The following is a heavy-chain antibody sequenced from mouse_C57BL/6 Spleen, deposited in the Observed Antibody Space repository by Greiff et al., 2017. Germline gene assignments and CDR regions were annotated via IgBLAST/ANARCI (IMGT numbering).Heavy chain of an antibody. V-gene: IGHV1-22*01. CDR2: INPNNGGT. Sequence: EVQLVESGPELVKPGASVKMSCKASGYTFTDYNMHWVKQSHGKSLEWIGYINPNNGGTSYNQKFKGKATLTVNKSSSTAYMELRSLTSEDSAVYYCASDYGSSRYAMDYWGQGTSVTVSS. D-gene: IGHD1-1*01. J-gene: IGHJ4*01. CDR1: GYTFTDYN. CDR3: ASDYGSSRYAMDY.